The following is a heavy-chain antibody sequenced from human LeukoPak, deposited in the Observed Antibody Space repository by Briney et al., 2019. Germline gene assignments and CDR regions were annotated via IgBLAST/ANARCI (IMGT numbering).Heavy chain of an antibody. J-gene: IGHJ2*01. CDR3: AKSPTLTRYWYFDL. CDR1: GGSISSGGYY. Sequence: PSETLSLTCTVSGGSISSGGYYWSWIRQHPGKGLEWIGYIYYSGSTYYNPSLKSRVTISVDTSKNQFSLKLSSVTAADTAVYYCAKSPTLTRYWYFDLWGRGTLVTVSS. V-gene: IGHV4-31*03. CDR2: IYYSGST. D-gene: IGHD2/OR15-2a*01.